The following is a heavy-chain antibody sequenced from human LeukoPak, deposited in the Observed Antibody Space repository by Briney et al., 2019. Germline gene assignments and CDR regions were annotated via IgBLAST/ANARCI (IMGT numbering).Heavy chain of an antibody. V-gene: IGHV3-30*04. CDR1: GFPFSTYS. Sequence: GGSLRLSCAASGFPFSTYSMHWVRQAPGKGLEWVAVMSSDGSNDNYANSVKGRFTISRDNSKNALYLQMNTLRAEDTAVYYCAREKYCTPTDCLHGRFYFNSWGQGTPVTVSS. CDR3: AREKYCTPTDCLHGRFYFNS. J-gene: IGHJ4*02. D-gene: IGHD2-8*01. CDR2: MSSDGSND.